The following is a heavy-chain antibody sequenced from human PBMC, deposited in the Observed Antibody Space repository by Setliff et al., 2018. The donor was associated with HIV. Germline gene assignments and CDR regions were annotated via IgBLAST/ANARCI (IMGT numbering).Heavy chain of an antibody. CDR1: GDSITRSMYY. CDR3: ARHRDPPGSRWIFYYYYMDL. CDR2: VYQSGST. Sequence: PSETLSFTCTVSGDSITRSMYYWSWIRQPAGKGLEWIGRVYQSGSTKYNPSLKSRVTISADTSKNQVSLRLNSVTAADTGVYYCARHRDPPGSRWIFYYYYMDLWGAGTTVTVSS. J-gene: IGHJ6*03. V-gene: IGHV4-61*02. D-gene: IGHD6-13*01.